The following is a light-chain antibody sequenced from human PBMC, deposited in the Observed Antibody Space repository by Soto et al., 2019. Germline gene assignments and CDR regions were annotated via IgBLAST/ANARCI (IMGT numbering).Light chain of an antibody. V-gene: IGKV3-20*01. Sequence: EVVLTQSPVTLSLSPGERATLSCRARQSVSSPYLAWYQQQPGQPPRLLIYGASSRATDIPDRFIGSGSGTEFTLTIARLAPEDFAMYYCQQYGSSPFTFGPGTKVDI. CDR2: GAS. J-gene: IGKJ3*01. CDR3: QQYGSSPFT. CDR1: QSVSSPY.